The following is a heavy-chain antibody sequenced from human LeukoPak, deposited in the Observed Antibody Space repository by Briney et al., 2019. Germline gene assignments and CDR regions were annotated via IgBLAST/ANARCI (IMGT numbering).Heavy chain of an antibody. V-gene: IGHV3-21*01. CDR3: ARRAGAYSHPYDY. CDR2: ISGRSDDI. CDR1: EFTFSSYS. D-gene: IGHD4/OR15-4a*01. J-gene: IGHJ4*02. Sequence: GGSLRLSCAGSEFTFSSYSMHWVRQAPGKGLEWVSSISGRSDDIYYADSVQGRFTISRDNSKNSLYLQMKSLRAEDTALYYCARRAGAYSHPYDYWGQGTLVTVSS.